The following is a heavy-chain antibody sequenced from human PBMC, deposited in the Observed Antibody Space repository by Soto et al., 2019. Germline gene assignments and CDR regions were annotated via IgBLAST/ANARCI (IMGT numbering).Heavy chain of an antibody. Sequence: PGGSLRLSCAASGFTFNSYWMTWVRQAPGKGLEWVANIKQDGSEKYYVDSVKGRFTISRDNAKNSLYLQMNSLRAEDTAVYFCVRDDPGLGMDYWGLGTLVTVSS. J-gene: IGHJ4*02. CDR2: IKQDGSEK. D-gene: IGHD1-26*01. V-gene: IGHV3-7*01. CDR3: VRDDPGLGMDY. CDR1: GFTFNSYW.